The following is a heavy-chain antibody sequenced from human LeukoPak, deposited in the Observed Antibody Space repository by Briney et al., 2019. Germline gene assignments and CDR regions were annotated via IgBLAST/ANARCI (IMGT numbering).Heavy chain of an antibody. CDR2: IYYSGST. CDR3: ARGRGDDYSNNGARLGAFDI. V-gene: IGHV4-59*01. D-gene: IGHD4-11*01. Sequence: SETLSLTCTVSGGSISSYYWSWIRQPPGKGLEWIGYIYYSGSTNYNPSLKSRVTISVDTSKNQFSLKLSSVTAADTAVYYCARGRGDDYSNNGARLGAFDIWGQGTMVTVSS. J-gene: IGHJ3*02. CDR1: GGSISSYY.